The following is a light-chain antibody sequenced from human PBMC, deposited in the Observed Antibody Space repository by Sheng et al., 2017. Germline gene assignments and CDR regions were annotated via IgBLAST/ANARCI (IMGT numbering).Light chain of an antibody. CDR1: SSDVGGYNY. Sequence: LTQPPSVSLAPGQTITISCTGTSSDVGGYNYVSWYQQHPGKAPKLMIYDVSKRPSGVSNRFSGSKSGNTASLTISGLQAEDEADYYCSSYTSSSTLGVFGVGTKLTVL. J-gene: IGLJ3*02. CDR2: DVS. V-gene: IGLV2-14*01. CDR3: SSYTSSSTLGV.